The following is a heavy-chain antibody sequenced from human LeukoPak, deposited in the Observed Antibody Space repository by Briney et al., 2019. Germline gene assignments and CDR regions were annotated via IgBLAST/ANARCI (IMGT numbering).Heavy chain of an antibody. J-gene: IGHJ4*02. V-gene: IGHV3-13*01. D-gene: IGHD2-15*01. CDR3: AKQLGYCSDGSCYFPY. CDR2: IGTAGDT. Sequence: PGGSLRLSCATSGFTVSNHAMHWVRQPTGKGLEWVSSIGTAGDTFYPGSVKGRFTISRENAKNSLSLQMNSLRAEDTAVYYCAKQLGYCSDGSCYFPYWGQGTLVTVSS. CDR1: GFTVSNHA.